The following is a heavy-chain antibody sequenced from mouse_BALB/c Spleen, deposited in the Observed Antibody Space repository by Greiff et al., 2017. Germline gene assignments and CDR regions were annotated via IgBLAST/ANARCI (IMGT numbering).Heavy chain of an antibody. CDR1: GFNIKDTY. J-gene: IGHJ4*01. Sequence: EVQLVESGAELVKPGASVKLSCTASGFNIKDTYMHWVKQRPEQGLEWIGRIDPANGNTKYDPKFQGKATITADTSSNTAYLQLSSLTSEDTAVYYCARDGYYSYYYAMDYWGQGTSVTVSS. D-gene: IGHD2-3*01. CDR2: IDPANGNT. V-gene: IGHV14-3*02. CDR3: ARDGYYSYYYAMDY.